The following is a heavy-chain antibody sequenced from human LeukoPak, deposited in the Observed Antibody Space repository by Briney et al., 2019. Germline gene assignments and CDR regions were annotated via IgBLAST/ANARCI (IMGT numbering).Heavy chain of an antibody. CDR3: AREGIGNAFDI. CDR2: IYYSGST. D-gene: IGHD6-13*01. V-gene: IGHV4-59*01. J-gene: IGHJ3*02. Sequence: SETLSLTCTVSGGSISGYYWSWIRQPPGKGLEWIGYIYYSGSTNYNPSLKSRVTISVDTSKNQFSLKLSSVTAADTAVYYCAREGIGNAFDIWGQGTMVTVSS. CDR1: GGSISGYY.